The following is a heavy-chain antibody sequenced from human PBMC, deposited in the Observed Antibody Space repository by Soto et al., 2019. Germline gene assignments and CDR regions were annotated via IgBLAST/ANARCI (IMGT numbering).Heavy chain of an antibody. CDR3: AREKPYSSSWYHDY. D-gene: IGHD6-13*01. Sequence: SETLSLTCTVSGGSISSYYWSWIRQPPGKGLEWIGYIYYSGSTNYNLSLKSRVTISVDTSKDQFSLKLSSVTAADTAMYYCAREKPYSSSWYHDYWGQGTLVTVS. V-gene: IGHV4-59*01. CDR1: GGSISSYY. J-gene: IGHJ4*02. CDR2: IYYSGST.